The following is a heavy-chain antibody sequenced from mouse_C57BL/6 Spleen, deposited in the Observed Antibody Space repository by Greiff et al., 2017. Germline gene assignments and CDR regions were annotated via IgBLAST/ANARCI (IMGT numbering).Heavy chain of an antibody. CDR3: ARKGNYYGSSYAWLAY. Sequence: QVQLQQPGAELVKPGASVKMSCKASGYTFTSYWITWVKQRPGQGLEWIGDIYPGSGSTNYNEKFKSKATLTVDTSSSTAYMQLSSLTSEDSAVYYCARKGNYYGSSYAWLAYWGQGTLVTVSA. CDR1: GYTFTSYW. J-gene: IGHJ3*01. CDR2: IYPGSGST. V-gene: IGHV1-55*01. D-gene: IGHD1-1*01.